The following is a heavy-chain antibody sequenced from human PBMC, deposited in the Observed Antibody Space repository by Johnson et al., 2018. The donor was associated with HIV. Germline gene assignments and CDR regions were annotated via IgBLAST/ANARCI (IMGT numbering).Heavy chain of an antibody. CDR1: GFTFDDYG. CDR3: ARAVGFYYGRGDAFDI. Sequence: VQLVESGGGVVRPGGSLRLSCAASGFTFDDYGMSWVRQAPGKGLEWVSGINWNGGSTGYADSVKGRFTISRDNAKNSLYLQMNSLRAEDTAFYYCARAVGFYYGRGDAFDIWGQGTMVTVSS. CDR2: INWNGGST. V-gene: IGHV3-20*04. J-gene: IGHJ3*02. D-gene: IGHD3-22*01.